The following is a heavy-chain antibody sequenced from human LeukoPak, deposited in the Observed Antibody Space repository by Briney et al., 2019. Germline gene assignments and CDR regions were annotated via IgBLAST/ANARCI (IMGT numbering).Heavy chain of an antibody. CDR2: IYYSGST. CDR3: ACGSGRLYYYYYMDV. J-gene: IGHJ6*03. Sequence: SETLSLTCRVSGGSINNYYWSWIRQPPGKGLEWIGNIYYSGSTNYNPSLKSRVSISVDTSKTQFSLKLSSVTAADTAVYYCACGSGRLYYYYYMDVWGKGTTVTISS. D-gene: IGHD3-10*01. CDR1: GGSINNYY. V-gene: IGHV4-59*01.